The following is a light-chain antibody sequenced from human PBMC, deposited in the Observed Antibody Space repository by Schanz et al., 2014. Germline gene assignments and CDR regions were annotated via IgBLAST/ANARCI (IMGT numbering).Light chain of an antibody. J-gene: IGLJ1*01. V-gene: IGLV2-14*01. CDR3: SSYTDSSTQV. CDR2: DVT. CDR1: SSDVGGYNY. Sequence: QSALTQPASVSGSPGQSITISCTGTSSDVGGYNYVSWYQQHPGKAPRLMMSDVTDRPSGVSNRFTGSKSGNTASLTISGLQAEDEADYYCSSYTDSSTQVFGTGTKLTVL.